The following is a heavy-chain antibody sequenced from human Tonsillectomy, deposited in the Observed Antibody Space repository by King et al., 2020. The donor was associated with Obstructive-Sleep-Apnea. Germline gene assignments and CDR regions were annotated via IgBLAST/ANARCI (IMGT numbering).Heavy chain of an antibody. Sequence: VQLVESGGGVVQPGRSLRLSCAASGFTFRSYAMHWVRQAPGKGLEWVAVISYDGSNKYYADSVKGRFTISRDNSKNTLYLQMNSLRAEDTAVYYCARDYYYGSGSYSYRMGGFDYWGQGTLVTVSS. CDR3: ARDYYYGSGSYSYRMGGFDY. CDR2: ISYDGSNK. D-gene: IGHD3-10*01. V-gene: IGHV3-30*04. CDR1: GFTFRSYA. J-gene: IGHJ4*02.